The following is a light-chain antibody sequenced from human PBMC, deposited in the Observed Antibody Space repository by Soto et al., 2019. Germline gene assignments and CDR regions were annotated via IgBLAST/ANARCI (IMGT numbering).Light chain of an antibody. Sequence: DIQMTQSPSTLSASVGDRVTITCRASQSISGWLAWYQQKPGKAHKLLIYKASSLESGVPSRFSGSGSGTEFTLTISSLQPDDFATFYCQQYNNYGSWTFGQGTKVEIK. CDR2: KAS. CDR3: QQYNNYGSWT. CDR1: QSISGW. J-gene: IGKJ1*01. V-gene: IGKV1-5*03.